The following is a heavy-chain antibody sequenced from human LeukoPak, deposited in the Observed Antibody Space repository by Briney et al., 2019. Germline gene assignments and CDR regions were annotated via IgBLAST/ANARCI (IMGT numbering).Heavy chain of an antibody. CDR3: ARVGAWELQRVFEY. CDR2: IHKAGSES. J-gene: IGHJ4*02. D-gene: IGHD1-26*01. CDR1: GFTFTNYW. V-gene: IGHV3-7*01. Sequence: PGGSLRLSCAASGFTFTNYWMTWVRQVPGKGLEWVANIHKAGSESYYVDSVKGRFAISRDNAKNSLYLQLSSLRVEDTAVYYCARVGAWELQRVFEYWGQGTLVTASS.